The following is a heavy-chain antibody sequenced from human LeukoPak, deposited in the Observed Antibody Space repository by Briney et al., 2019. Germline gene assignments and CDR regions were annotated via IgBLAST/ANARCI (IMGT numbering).Heavy chain of an antibody. CDR3: ARKLRLGGNWFDP. Sequence: SVKVSCKTSGGTFTSYAITWVRQAPGQGLEWMGKIIPVSGTTNYAQKFQGRVTFTADESTSTAYMELSSLRSEDTALYYCARKLRLGGNWFDPWGQGTLVTVSS. CDR1: GGTFTSYA. D-gene: IGHD1-26*01. V-gene: IGHV1-69*15. J-gene: IGHJ5*02. CDR2: IIPVSGTT.